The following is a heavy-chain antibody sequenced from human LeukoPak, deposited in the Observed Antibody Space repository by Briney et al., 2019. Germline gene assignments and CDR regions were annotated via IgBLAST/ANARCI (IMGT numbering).Heavy chain of an antibody. CDR1: GYTFTSYA. D-gene: IGHD3-9*01. V-gene: IGHV1-3*01. Sequence: ASVKVSCKASGYTFTSYAMHWVRQAPGQRLEWMGWINAGNGNTKYSQKFQGRVTITRDTSASTAYMELSSLRSEDTAVYYCARGWRVRLTGPTVGFNWFDPWGQGTLVTVSS. CDR3: ARGWRVRLTGPTVGFNWFDP. CDR2: INAGNGNT. J-gene: IGHJ5*02.